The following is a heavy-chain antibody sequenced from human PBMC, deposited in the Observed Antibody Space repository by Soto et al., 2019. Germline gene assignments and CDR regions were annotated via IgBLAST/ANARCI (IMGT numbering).Heavy chain of an antibody. CDR1: GYTFSTFG. J-gene: IGHJ4*02. CDR2: SSTENGDT. V-gene: IGHV1-18*01. CDR3: ARDWRNSVLPDY. D-gene: IGHD2-15*01. Sequence: QIQLVQSGAEVKKPGASVKVSCKASGYTFSTFGIAWVRQAPGQGLEWLGWSSTENGDTNYAQNVQGRITMTTDTSASTAYMELGSLTSADTAVYYCARDWRNSVLPDYWARELWSPSPQ.